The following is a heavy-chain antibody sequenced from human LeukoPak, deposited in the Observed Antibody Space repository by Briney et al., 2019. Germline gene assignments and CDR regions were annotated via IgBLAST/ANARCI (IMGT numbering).Heavy chain of an antibody. CDR3: AKDSVVVPAAPYGMDV. CDR1: GFTFSVYA. Sequence: GGSLRLSCAASGFTFSVYAMNWVRQAPGKGLEWVSTIVSSGVTYYAASVKGRFTISRDIPKNTLYLQMNSLRADDTAVYYCAKDSVVVPAAPYGMDVWGQGTTVTVPS. J-gene: IGHJ6*02. D-gene: IGHD2-2*01. V-gene: IGHV3-23*01. CDR2: IVSSGVT.